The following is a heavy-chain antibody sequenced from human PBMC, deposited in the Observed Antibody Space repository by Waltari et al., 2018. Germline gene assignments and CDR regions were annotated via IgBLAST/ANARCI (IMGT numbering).Heavy chain of an antibody. CDR1: GYTFTGYY. CDR3: ARVRRDCSGGSCYGPQSAFDI. Sequence: VQLVQSGAEVKNPGASVKVSCKASGYTFTGYYMPWVLQAPGQGLEWMGRINPNSGGTNNEQKFQGRVTMTRDTSISTAYMELSRLRSDDTAVYYCARVRRDCSGGSCYGPQSAFDIWGQGTMVTVSS. D-gene: IGHD2-15*01. CDR2: INPNSGGT. V-gene: IGHV1-2*06. J-gene: IGHJ3*02.